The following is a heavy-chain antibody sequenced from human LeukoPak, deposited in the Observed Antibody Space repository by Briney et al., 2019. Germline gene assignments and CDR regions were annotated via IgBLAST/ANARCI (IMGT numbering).Heavy chain of an antibody. Sequence: GRSLRLSCAASGFTFSSYGMHWVRQAPGKGLEWVAVISYDGSNKYYADSVKGRFTISRDNSKNTLYLQMNSLRAEDTAVYYRAKLHDAFDNWGQGTMVTVSS. CDR1: GFTFSSYG. CDR2: ISYDGSNK. J-gene: IGHJ3*02. V-gene: IGHV3-30*18. CDR3: AKLHDAFDN.